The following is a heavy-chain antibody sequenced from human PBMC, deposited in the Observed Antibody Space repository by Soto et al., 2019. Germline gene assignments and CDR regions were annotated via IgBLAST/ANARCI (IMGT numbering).Heavy chain of an antibody. J-gene: IGHJ6*02. CDR2: INSDGGTT. V-gene: IGHV3-74*01. CDR1: RFMFISYW. CDR3: ARGSEYSYGYHYYGMDV. Sequence: GGSLRLSCAASRFMFISYWMHWVRQAPGKGLVWVSRINSDGGTTTYADSVKGRFTISRDNAKNTLYLQMHSLRAEDTAVYYCARGSEYSYGYHYYGMDVWGQGTTVTVSS. D-gene: IGHD5-18*01.